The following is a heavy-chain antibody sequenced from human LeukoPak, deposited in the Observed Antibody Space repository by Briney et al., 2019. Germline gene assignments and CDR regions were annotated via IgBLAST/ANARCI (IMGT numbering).Heavy chain of an antibody. V-gene: IGHV3-74*01. CDR3: VVVTAIDDYYYGMDV. CDR1: GFTFSIYW. Sequence: GGSLRLSCTASGFTFSIYWMHWVRQVPGKGLVWVSRISRDGINTYYADSVKGRFTISRDNSKNTLYLQMNSLRAEDTAVYWGVVVTAIDDYYYGMDVWGQGTTVTVSS. CDR2: ISRDGINT. D-gene: IGHD2-21*02. J-gene: IGHJ6*02.